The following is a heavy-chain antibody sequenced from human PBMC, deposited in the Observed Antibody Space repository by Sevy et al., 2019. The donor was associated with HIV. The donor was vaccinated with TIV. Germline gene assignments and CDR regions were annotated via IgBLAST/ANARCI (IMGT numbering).Heavy chain of an antibody. J-gene: IGHJ4*02. CDR3: ARITGWRFDY. CDR2: ISNSGGTT. D-gene: IGHD6-19*01. CDR1: GFTFSDYY. V-gene: IGHV3-11*04. Sequence: GGSLRLSCVASGFTFSDYYMSWIRQAPGKGLEWVSYISNSGGTTYYADSVKGRFTISRDNAKNSLYLQMNSLRAEDTAVDYCARITGWRFDYWGQGTLVTVSS.